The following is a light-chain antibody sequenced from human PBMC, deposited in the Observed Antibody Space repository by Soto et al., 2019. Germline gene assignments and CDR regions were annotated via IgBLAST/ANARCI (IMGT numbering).Light chain of an antibody. J-gene: IGKJ4*01. CDR3: QQYGSSPLT. CDR2: DAS. Sequence: EVVMRQSPATLSVSPGEGATLSCRASQSVSRHLAWYQQKPGQAPRLLIYDASNRATGIPARFSGSGSGTDFTLTISSLEPEDFAVYYCQQYGSSPLTFGGGTKVDIK. CDR1: QSVSRH. V-gene: IGKV3-11*01.